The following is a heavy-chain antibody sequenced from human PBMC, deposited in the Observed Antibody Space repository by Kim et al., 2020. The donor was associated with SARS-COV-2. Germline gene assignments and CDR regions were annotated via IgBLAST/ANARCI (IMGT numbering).Heavy chain of an antibody. CDR2: ISSSGSTI. V-gene: IGHV3-11*01. CDR1: GFTFSDYY. D-gene: IGHD6-13*01. CDR3: ARDPPPYSSSWYFDY. J-gene: IGHJ4*02. Sequence: GGSLRLSCAASGFTFSDYYMSWIRQAPGKGLEWVSYISSSGSTIYYADSVKGRFTISRDNAKNSLYLQMNSLRAEDTAVYYCARDPPPYSSSWYFDYWGQGTLVTVSS.